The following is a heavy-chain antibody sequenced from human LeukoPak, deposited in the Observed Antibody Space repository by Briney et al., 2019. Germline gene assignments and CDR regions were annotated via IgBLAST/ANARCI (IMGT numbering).Heavy chain of an antibody. CDR1: GFTFSIYG. CDR3: ARETNGFRVDYYGMDV. D-gene: IGHD2-8*01. J-gene: IGHJ6*02. Sequence: GGSLRLSCAAYGFTFSIYGMHWVRQAPGKGLEWVAVIWYDGSNKYYADSVKGRFTISRDNSKNTLYLQMNSLRAEDTAVYYCARETNGFRVDYYGMDVWGQGTTVTVSS. CDR2: IWYDGSNK. V-gene: IGHV3-33*01.